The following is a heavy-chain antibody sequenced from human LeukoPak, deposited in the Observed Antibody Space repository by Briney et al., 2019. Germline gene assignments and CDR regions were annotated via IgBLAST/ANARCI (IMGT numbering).Heavy chain of an antibody. Sequence: SETLSLTCAVYGGSFSGYYWSWIRQPPGKGLEWIGEINHSGSTNYNPSLKSRVTISVGTSKNQFSLKLSSVTAADTAVYYCARQVGAILEWHMKSPYYGMDVWGQGTTVTVSS. CDR1: GGSFSGYY. D-gene: IGHD3-3*01. J-gene: IGHJ6*02. V-gene: IGHV4-34*01. CDR2: INHSGST. CDR3: ARQVGAILEWHMKSPYYGMDV.